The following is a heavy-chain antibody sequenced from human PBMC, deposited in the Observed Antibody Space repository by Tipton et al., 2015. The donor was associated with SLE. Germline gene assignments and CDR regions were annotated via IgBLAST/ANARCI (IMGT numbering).Heavy chain of an antibody. CDR3: ARQSDDFGSGSYYNPMDT. J-gene: IGHJ5*02. CDR2: IYPGDSDT. CDR1: GYSFPTYW. V-gene: IGHV5-51*01. Sequence: VQLVQSGAEVKKPGESLKISCKGSGYSFPTYWIGRVRQMPGKGLEWMGIIYPGDSDTRYSPSFQGQVTISADKSITTAYLQWSSLKTSDTAIYYCARQSDDFGSGSYYNPMDTWGQGTLVTVSS. D-gene: IGHD3-10*01.